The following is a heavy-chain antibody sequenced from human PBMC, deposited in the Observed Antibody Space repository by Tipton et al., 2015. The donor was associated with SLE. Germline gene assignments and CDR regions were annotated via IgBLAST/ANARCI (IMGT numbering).Heavy chain of an antibody. D-gene: IGHD3-10*01. J-gene: IGHJ4*02. CDR3: ARAAGVRVAYFDY. CDR1: GGSVSSGNYY. CDR2: ISHTGTT. Sequence: TLSLTCTVSGGSVSSGNYYWSWIRQPPGKGLECIGYISHTGTTNYNPSLKSRVTISVDTSKNQFSLKLSSVTAADTAVYYCARAAGVRVAYFDYWGQGTLVTVSS. V-gene: IGHV4-61*01.